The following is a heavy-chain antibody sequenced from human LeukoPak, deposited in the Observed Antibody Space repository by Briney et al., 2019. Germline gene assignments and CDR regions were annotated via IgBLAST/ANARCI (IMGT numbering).Heavy chain of an antibody. D-gene: IGHD4-23*01. CDR2: INPSGGST. Sequence: ASVKVSCKASGYTFTSYYMHWVRQAPGQGLEWMGIINPSGGSTSYAQKFQGRVTMTRDTSTSTVYMELSSLRSEDTAVYYCARDLSHGGRYYYYYGMDVWGQGTTVTASS. CDR3: ARDLSHGGRYYYYYGMDV. J-gene: IGHJ6*02. CDR1: GYTFTSYY. V-gene: IGHV1-46*01.